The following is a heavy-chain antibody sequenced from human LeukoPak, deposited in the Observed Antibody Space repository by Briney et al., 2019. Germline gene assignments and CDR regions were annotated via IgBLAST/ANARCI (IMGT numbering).Heavy chain of an antibody. V-gene: IGHV3-30*02. J-gene: IGHJ4*02. Sequence: GGSLRLSCAASGFTFSSYGMHWVRQAPGKGLEWVAFIRYDGSNKYYADSVKGRFTISRDNPKNTLYLQMNSLRAEDTAVYYCAKDDPYGEPFDYWGQGTLVTVPS. CDR1: GFTFSSYG. CDR2: IRYDGSNK. D-gene: IGHD4-17*01. CDR3: AKDDPYGEPFDY.